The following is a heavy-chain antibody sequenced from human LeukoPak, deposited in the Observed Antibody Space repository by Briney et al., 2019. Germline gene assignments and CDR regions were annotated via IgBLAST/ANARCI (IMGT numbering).Heavy chain of an antibody. CDR1: GFTFSSYA. V-gene: IGHV3-23*01. CDR2: ISGSGGST. J-gene: IGHJ4*02. CDR3: ARDPPYCSGGSCNDY. D-gene: IGHD2-15*01. Sequence: GGSLRLSCAASGFTFSSYAMSWVRQAPGKGLEWVSAISGSGGSTYYADSAKGRCTISRDNAKNSLYLQMNSLRAEDTAVYYCARDPPYCSGGSCNDYWGQGTLVTVSS.